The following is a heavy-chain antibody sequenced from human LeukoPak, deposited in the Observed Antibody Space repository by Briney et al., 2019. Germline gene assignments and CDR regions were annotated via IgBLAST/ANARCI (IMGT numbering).Heavy chain of an antibody. Sequence: PGGSLRLSCAASGFTFSDFAMIWVRQAPGKGLEWVAVLAHDEKTIFYADSLKGRFTVSRDNSKNTVYLQMNSLRDEDTAVYYCAREKQSGGTPFDYWGQGSLVTVSS. V-gene: IGHV3-30*04. J-gene: IGHJ4*02. CDR2: LAHDEKTI. CDR3: AREKQSGGTPFDY. D-gene: IGHD1-26*01. CDR1: GFTFSDFA.